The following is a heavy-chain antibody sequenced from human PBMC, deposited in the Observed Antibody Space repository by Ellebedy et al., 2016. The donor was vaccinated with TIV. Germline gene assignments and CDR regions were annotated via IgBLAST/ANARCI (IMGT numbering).Heavy chain of an antibody. D-gene: IGHD1-26*01. J-gene: IGHJ4*02. CDR2: ISGSGGST. CDR3: AKDVVGGSYSNFDC. Sequence: GESLKISXAVSGFTFSNYWMNWVRQAPGKGLEWVSAISGSGGSTYYADSVKGRFTISRDNSKNTLYLQMNSLRAEDTAVYYCAKDVVGGSYSNFDCWGQGTLVTVSS. V-gene: IGHV3-23*01. CDR1: GFTFSNYW.